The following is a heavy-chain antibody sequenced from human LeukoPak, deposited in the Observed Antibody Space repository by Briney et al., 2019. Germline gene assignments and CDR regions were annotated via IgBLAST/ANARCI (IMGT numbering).Heavy chain of an antibody. Sequence: ASVKVSCKASGYTFTGYYMHWVRQAPGQGLEWMGWINPNSGGTNYAQKFQGWVTMTRDTSNSTAYMELSRLRSDDTAVYYCARGPSVVRGVIIDFDYWGQGTLVTVSS. CDR1: GYTFTGYY. V-gene: IGHV1-2*04. CDR2: INPNSGGT. J-gene: IGHJ4*02. CDR3: ARGPSVVRGVIIDFDY. D-gene: IGHD3-10*01.